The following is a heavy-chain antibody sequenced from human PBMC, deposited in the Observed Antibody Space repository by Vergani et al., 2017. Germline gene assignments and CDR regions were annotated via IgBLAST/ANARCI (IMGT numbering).Heavy chain of an antibody. CDR1: GDSISTHY. CDR2: IYTSGST. J-gene: IGHJ3*02. CDR3: ARAPIGSTIFGVFIIRFAFDI. V-gene: IGHV4-4*07. Sequence: QVQLQESGPGLMKPSETLSLTCNVSGDSISTHYWSWIRQPAGKGLEWIGHIYTSGSTDYNPSLKSRVAMSVDTSKNQFSLKMTSVTAADTAVYYCARAPIGSTIFGVFIIRFAFDIWGQGTMVTVSS. D-gene: IGHD3-3*01.